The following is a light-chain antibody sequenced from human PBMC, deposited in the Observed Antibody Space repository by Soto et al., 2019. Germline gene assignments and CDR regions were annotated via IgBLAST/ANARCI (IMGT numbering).Light chain of an antibody. J-gene: IGKJ4*01. V-gene: IGKV3-11*01. CDR2: DAS. Sequence: EIVLIQSPATLSLSPGERATLSCSASQSVSSNLAWYQQNPGQAPRLLIFDASNRETGILARFSGSGSGTDFILTISSLETEDFAVDYCQQHSNWPLTFGGGTKVDIK. CDR1: QSVSSN. CDR3: QQHSNWPLT.